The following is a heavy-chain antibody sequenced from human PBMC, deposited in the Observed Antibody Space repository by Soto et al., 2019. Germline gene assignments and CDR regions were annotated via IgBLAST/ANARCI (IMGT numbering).Heavy chain of an antibody. D-gene: IGHD3-10*01. CDR2: IYYSGST. Sequence: SETLSLTCTVSGGSISSYYWSWIRQPPGKGLEWIGYIYYSGSTNYNPSLKSRVTISVDTSKNLFSLKLGSVTASDTAVYYCAGRGGNPNYYYYYMDVWGKGTTVTVSS. J-gene: IGHJ6*03. V-gene: IGHV4-59*01. CDR1: GGSISSYY. CDR3: AGRGGNPNYYYYYMDV.